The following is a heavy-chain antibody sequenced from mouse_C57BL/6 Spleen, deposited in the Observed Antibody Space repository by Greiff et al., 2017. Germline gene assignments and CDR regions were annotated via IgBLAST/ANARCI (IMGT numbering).Heavy chain of an antibody. CDR1: GFNIKDDY. Sequence: EVHLVESGAELVRPGASVKLSCTASGFNIKDDYMHWVKQRPEQGLEWIGWIDPENGDTEYASKFQGKATITADTSSNTAYLQLSSLTSEDTAIYYCARIEGISGLNLYFDYWGQGTTLTVSS. D-gene: IGHD3-2*02. CDR3: ARIEGISGLNLYFDY. J-gene: IGHJ2*01. V-gene: IGHV14-4*01. CDR2: IDPENGDT.